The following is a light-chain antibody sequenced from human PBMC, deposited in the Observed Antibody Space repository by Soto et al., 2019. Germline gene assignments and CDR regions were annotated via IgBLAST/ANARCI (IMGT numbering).Light chain of an antibody. CDR3: QQSYSTPTHT. Sequence: DIQMTQSPSSLSASVGDRVTITCRASQSISSYLNWYQQKPGRAPKLLIYAASSLQSGVPSRLSGSGSGTDFTLTISSLQPEDFATYYCQQSYSTPTHTFGQGTKVDIK. V-gene: IGKV1-39*01. CDR2: AAS. CDR1: QSISSY. J-gene: IGKJ2*01.